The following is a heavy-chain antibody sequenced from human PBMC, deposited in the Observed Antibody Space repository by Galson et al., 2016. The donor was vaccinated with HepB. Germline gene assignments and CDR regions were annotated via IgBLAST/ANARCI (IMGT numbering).Heavy chain of an antibody. V-gene: IGHV4-59*01. CDR3: VRDGWGSSHFEY. J-gene: IGHJ4*02. CDR1: SGSMISGYY. D-gene: IGHD3-10*01. CDR2: ISYTGNT. Sequence: TLSLTCTVSSGSMISGYYWSWIRQPPGKRLEWIGFISYTGNTNYNPSLESRGTISVDTSKNQLSLRLISVTAADTAVYFCVRDGWGSSHFEYWGQGTLVTVSS.